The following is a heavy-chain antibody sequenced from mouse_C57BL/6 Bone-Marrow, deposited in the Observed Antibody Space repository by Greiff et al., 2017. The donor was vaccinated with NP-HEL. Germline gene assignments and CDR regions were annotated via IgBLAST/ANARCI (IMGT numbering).Heavy chain of an antibody. CDR3: ARNGSHYPYAMDY. V-gene: IGHV1-61*01. D-gene: IGHD1-1*01. J-gene: IGHJ4*01. CDR2: IYPSDSET. CDR1: GYTFTSYW. Sequence: QVQLQQPGAELVRPGSSVKLSCKASGYTFTSYWMDWVKQRPGQGLEWIGNIYPSDSETHYNQKFKDKATLTVDKSSSTAYMQLSSLTSEDSAVYYCARNGSHYPYAMDYWGQGTSATVSS.